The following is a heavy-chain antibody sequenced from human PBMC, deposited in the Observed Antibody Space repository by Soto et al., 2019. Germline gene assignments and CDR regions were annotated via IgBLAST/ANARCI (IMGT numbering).Heavy chain of an antibody. V-gene: IGHV1-69*02. Sequence: QVQLVQSGAEVKRPGSSVKVSCKASGDTFHFYSLNWVRQAPGLGLEWMGRVNPIVSMSNYAQKFQGRVTITADKSTSTAYMELSSLRSEDTAIYYCASSYGSGYRAFDYWGQGALVTVSS. J-gene: IGHJ4*02. D-gene: IGHD3-10*01. CDR2: VNPIVSMS. CDR1: GDTFHFYS. CDR3: ASSYGSGYRAFDY.